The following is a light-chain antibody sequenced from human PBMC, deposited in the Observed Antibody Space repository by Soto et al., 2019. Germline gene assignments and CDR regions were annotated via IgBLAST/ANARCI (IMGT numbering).Light chain of an antibody. CDR1: NSDVGGYNY. V-gene: IGLV2-8*01. CDR3: SSYAGSNWYV. Sequence: ALTQPPSASGSPGQSVTISCTGTNSDVGGYNYVSWYQQYPGKAPKLIIYEVNERPSGVPDRFSGSKSGNTASLTVSGLQTADEADYYGSSYAGSNWYVFGTGTKVTVL. J-gene: IGLJ1*01. CDR2: EVN.